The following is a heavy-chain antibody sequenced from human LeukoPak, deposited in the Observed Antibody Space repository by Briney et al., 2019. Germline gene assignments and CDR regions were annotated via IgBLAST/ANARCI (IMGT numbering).Heavy chain of an antibody. J-gene: IGHJ6*02. CDR1: GFTFSSYA. V-gene: IGHV3-30-3*01. CDR2: ISYDGSNK. CDR3: ASGRYYYYYGMDV. Sequence: GGSLRLSCAASGFTFSSYAMHWVRQAPGKGLEWVAVISYDGSNKYYADSVKGRFTISRDNSKNTLYLQMNSLRAEDTAVYYCASGRYYYYYGMDVWGQGTTVTVSS.